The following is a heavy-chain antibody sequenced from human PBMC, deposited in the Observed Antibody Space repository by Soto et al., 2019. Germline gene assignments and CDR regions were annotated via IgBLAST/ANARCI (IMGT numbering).Heavy chain of an antibody. Sequence: GASVKVSCKASGGTFSSYAISWVRQAPGQGLEWMGGIIPILGTANYAQKFQGRVTITADKSMSTAYMELSSLRSEDTAVYYCARDGSIAARRAFDYWGQGTLVTVSS. V-gene: IGHV1-69*10. CDR3: ARDGSIAARRAFDY. CDR2: IIPILGTA. D-gene: IGHD6-6*01. J-gene: IGHJ4*02. CDR1: GGTFSSYA.